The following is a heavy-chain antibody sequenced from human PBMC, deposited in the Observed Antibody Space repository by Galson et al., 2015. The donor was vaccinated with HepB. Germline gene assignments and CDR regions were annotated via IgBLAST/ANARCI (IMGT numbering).Heavy chain of an antibody. V-gene: IGHV1-2*02. CDR2: INPNSGGT. Sequence: SVTVSCKASGSTFTGYYMHWVRQAPGQGLEWMGWINPNSGGTNYAQKFQGRVTMTRDTSISTAYMELSRLRSDDTAVYYCARPYDFWSGYYSGWSSWFDPWGQGTLVTVSS. CDR3: ARPYDFWSGYYSGWSSWFDP. J-gene: IGHJ5*02. D-gene: IGHD3-3*01. CDR1: GSTFTGYY.